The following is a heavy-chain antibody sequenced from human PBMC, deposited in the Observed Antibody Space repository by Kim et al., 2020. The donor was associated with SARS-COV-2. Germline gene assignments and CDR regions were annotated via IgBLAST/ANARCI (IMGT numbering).Heavy chain of an antibody. CDR3: AKLATATPRADYGMDV. V-gene: IGHV3-23*01. Sequence: SVKGRFTISRDNSKNTLYLQMNSLRAEDTAVYYCAKLATATPRADYGMDVWGQGTTVTVSS. J-gene: IGHJ6*02. D-gene: IGHD5-12*01.